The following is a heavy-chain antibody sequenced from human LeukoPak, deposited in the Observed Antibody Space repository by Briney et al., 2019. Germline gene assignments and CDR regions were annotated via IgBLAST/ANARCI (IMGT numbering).Heavy chain of an antibody. Sequence: PSETLSLTCTVSGGSVSSGSYYWSWIRQPPGKGLEWIGYIYYSGSTNYNPSLKSRVTISVDTSKNQFSLKLSSVTAADTAVYYCARASGWYDVAFAYWGQGTLVTVSS. V-gene: IGHV4-61*01. CDR3: ARASGWYDVAFAY. CDR2: IYYSGST. CDR1: GGSVSSGSYY. J-gene: IGHJ4*02. D-gene: IGHD6-19*01.